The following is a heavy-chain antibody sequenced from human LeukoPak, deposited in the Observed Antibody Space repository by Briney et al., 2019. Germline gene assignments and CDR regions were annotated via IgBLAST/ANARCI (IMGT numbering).Heavy chain of an antibody. V-gene: IGHV3-53*01. J-gene: IGHJ4*02. CDR1: GFTVSDNY. CDR3: ARHRAYSSSSPFDH. Sequence: GGSLRLSCAASGFTVSDNYMSWVRQAPGKGLEWVSVIYSGGSTYYADSVKGRFTISRDNSENTLYLQMNSLRVEDTAVYYCARHRAYSSSSPFDHWGQGTLVTVSS. CDR2: IYSGGST. D-gene: IGHD6-6*01.